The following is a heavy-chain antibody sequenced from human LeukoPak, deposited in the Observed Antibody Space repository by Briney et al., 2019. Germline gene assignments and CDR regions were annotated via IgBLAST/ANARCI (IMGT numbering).Heavy chain of an antibody. CDR2: ISYDGSNK. Sequence: GGSLRRSCAASGFTFSSYGMHWVRQAPGKGLEWVAVISYDGSNKYYADSVKGRFTISRDNSKNTLYLQMNSLGAEDTAVYYCAKDKGIAVAGPGGAFDIWGQGTMVTVSS. J-gene: IGHJ3*02. CDR3: AKDKGIAVAGPGGAFDI. D-gene: IGHD6-19*01. CDR1: GFTFSSYG. V-gene: IGHV3-30*18.